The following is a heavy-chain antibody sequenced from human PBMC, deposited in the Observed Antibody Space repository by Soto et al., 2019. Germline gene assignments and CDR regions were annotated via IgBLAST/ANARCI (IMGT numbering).Heavy chain of an antibody. CDR3: ARRGFMGATTIDY. V-gene: IGHV4-39*01. CDR2: IYYSGST. Sequence: QLQLQESGPGLVKPSETLSLTCTVSGGSISSSNSYWGWIRQPPGKGLEWIGSIYYSGSTYYNPSLKSRVSISVDTSKNQLSLKLRSVTAADTAVYYCARRGFMGATTIDYWGQGTLVTVSS. J-gene: IGHJ4*02. CDR1: GGSISSSNSY. D-gene: IGHD1-26*01.